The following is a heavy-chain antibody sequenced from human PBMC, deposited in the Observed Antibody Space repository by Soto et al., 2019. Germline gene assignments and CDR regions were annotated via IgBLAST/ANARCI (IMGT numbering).Heavy chain of an antibody. CDR3: ARVRSLDLWRGSWFEP. V-gene: IGHV4-31*03. CDR1: GGSINSIDYY. Sequence: QVQLQESGPGLVKPSQTLSLTCTVSGGSINSIDYYWTWIRQHPEKGLAWIGYIFYTGSTYYNPSLRSRATISVDTSNNQCSLWLNSVTAADTAVYYCARVRSLDLWRGSWFEPWGQGSLVTVSS. CDR2: IFYTGST. J-gene: IGHJ5*02. D-gene: IGHD3-3*01.